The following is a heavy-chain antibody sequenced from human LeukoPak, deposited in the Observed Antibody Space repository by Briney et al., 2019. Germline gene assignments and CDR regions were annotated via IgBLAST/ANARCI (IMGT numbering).Heavy chain of an antibody. Sequence: ASVKVSCKASGYSFSGYYMYWLRQAPGQGLEWMGWMNPNTGGTDYAQKFQGRVTMTRDTSISTAYMELNSLTSDDTAVYYCARGDPGAYSGSYSSPFDYWGQGTLVTVSS. J-gene: IGHJ4*02. D-gene: IGHD1-26*01. V-gene: IGHV1-2*02. CDR2: MNPNTGGT. CDR1: GYSFSGYY. CDR3: ARGDPGAYSGSYSSPFDY.